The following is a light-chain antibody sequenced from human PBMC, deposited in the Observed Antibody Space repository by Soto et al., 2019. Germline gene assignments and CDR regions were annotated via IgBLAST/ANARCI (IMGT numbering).Light chain of an antibody. Sequence: QSVLTQPASVSGSPGQSITISCTGTSSDVGGYDSVSWYQQHPGKAPQLMIFDVSNRPSGVSSRFSGSKSGNTASLSSSGLQTEDEAKYYCSSYTSSSSRVFGGGTQLTVL. CDR3: SSYTSSSSRV. J-gene: IGLJ7*01. V-gene: IGLV2-14*03. CDR2: DVS. CDR1: SSDVGGYDS.